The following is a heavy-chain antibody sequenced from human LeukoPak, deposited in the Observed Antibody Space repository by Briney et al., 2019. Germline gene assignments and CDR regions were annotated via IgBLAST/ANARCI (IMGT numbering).Heavy chain of an antibody. CDR1: GGSISSSSYY. CDR3: AGQRPYSGSYQWDY. D-gene: IGHD1-26*01. Sequence: PSETLSLTCTVSGGSISSSSYYWGWIRQPPGKGLEWIGSIYYSGSTYYNPSLKSRVTISVDTSKNQFSLKLSSVAAADTAVYYCAGQRPYSGSYQWDYWGQGTLVTVSS. J-gene: IGHJ4*02. CDR2: IYYSGST. V-gene: IGHV4-39*01.